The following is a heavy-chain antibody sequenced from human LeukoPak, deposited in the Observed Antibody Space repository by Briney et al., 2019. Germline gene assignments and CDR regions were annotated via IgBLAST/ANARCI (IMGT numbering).Heavy chain of an antibody. CDR3: ARDAHDFWSGYHFDY. V-gene: IGHV3-33*08. J-gene: IGHJ4*02. Sequence: PGGSLRLSCAASGFTFSSYGMPWVRQAPGKGLEWVAVIWYDGSNKYYADSVKGRFTISRDNSKNTLYLQMNSLRAEDTAVYYCARDAHDFWSGYHFDYWGQGTLVTVSS. CDR1: GFTFSSYG. D-gene: IGHD3-3*01. CDR2: IWYDGSNK.